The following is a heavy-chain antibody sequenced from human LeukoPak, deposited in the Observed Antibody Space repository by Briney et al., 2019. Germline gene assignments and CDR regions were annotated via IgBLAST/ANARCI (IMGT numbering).Heavy chain of an antibody. CDR3: ARDYIAYDPLDY. J-gene: IGHJ4*02. D-gene: IGHD3-3*01. CDR2: ISSRSSSI. Sequence: PGGSLRLSCAASGSTSRTFAMTWSRRPPGKGLDGVSSISSRSSSIYYADSVKGRFTISRDNAKSSLYLQMNSLRAEDTAVYWCARDYIAYDPLDYWGQGTLVTVSS. CDR1: GSTSRTFA. V-gene: IGHV3-21*01.